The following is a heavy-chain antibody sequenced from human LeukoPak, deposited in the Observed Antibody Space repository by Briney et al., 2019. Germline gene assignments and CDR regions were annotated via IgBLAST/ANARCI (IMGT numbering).Heavy chain of an antibody. V-gene: IGHV1-46*01. CDR2: IDPSGGTT. CDR3: ARGLVVATSELDY. D-gene: IGHD1-26*01. Sequence: ASVKVSCKASGYTFTSHYMHWVRQAPGHGLEWMGIIDPSGGTTSYAQKFQGRVTMTRDTSTSTVYMELSSLRSEDTAVYYCARGLVVATSELDYWGQGNLVTVSS. J-gene: IGHJ4*02. CDR1: GYTFTSHY.